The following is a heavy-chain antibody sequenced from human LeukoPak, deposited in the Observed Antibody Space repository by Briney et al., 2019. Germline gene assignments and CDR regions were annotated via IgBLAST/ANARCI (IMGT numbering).Heavy chain of an antibody. CDR3: ASSIAVAGDYYYYGMDV. J-gene: IGHJ6*02. D-gene: IGHD6-19*01. V-gene: IGHV1-18*01. Sequence: SVKVSCKASGGTFSSYAISWVRQAPGQGLEWMGWISAYNGNTNYAQKLQGRVTMTTDTSTSTAYMELRSLRSDDTAVYYCASSIAVAGDYYYYGMDVWGQGTTVTVSS. CDR2: ISAYNGNT. CDR1: GGTFSSYA.